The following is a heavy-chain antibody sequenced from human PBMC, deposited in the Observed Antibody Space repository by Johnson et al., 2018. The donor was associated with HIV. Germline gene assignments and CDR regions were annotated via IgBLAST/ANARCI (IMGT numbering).Heavy chain of an antibody. CDR1: GLTFSNYG. CDR3: AREANAFDI. V-gene: IGHV3-30*02. Sequence: VQLVESGGGVVQPGGSLRLSCAASGLTFSNYGMHWVSQAPGKGLEWVAFIRYDGSHTYYADSVKGRFTISRDNSKNTLYLQMNSLRAEDTAVYYCAREANAFDIWGQGTMVTVSS. J-gene: IGHJ3*02. CDR2: IRYDGSHT.